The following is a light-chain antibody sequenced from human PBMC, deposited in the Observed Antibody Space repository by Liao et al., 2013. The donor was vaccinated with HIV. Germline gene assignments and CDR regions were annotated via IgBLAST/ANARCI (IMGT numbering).Light chain of an antibody. J-gene: IGLJ2*01. CDR2: QDT. V-gene: IGLV3-1*01. Sequence: SYELIQPPSVSVSPGQTATIRCSGDKLGDKYTSWYQQRPGQSPVLVIYQDTERASGIPERFSGSNSGNTATLTISGTQAMDEADYFCQAWDSRADVVFGGGTKLTVL. CDR1: KLGDKY. CDR3: QAWDSRADVV.